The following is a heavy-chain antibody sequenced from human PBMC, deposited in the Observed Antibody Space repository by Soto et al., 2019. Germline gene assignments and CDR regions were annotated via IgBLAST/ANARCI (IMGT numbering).Heavy chain of an antibody. J-gene: IGHJ6*02. D-gene: IGHD6-19*01. CDR2: IYTSGST. CDR1: GGSISSYY. Sequence: PSETLSLTCTVSGGSISSYYWSWIRRPAGKGLEWIGRIYTSGSTNYNPSLKSRVTMSVDTSKNQFSLKLSSVTAADTAVYYCARDRGGGIAVAGTAYYYYGMDVWGQGTTVTVSS. CDR3: ARDRGGGIAVAGTAYYYYGMDV. V-gene: IGHV4-4*07.